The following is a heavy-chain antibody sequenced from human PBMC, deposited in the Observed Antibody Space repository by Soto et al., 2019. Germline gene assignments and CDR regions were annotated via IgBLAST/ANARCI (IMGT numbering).Heavy chain of an antibody. CDR2: ISSSSSYI. D-gene: IGHD3-9*01. CDR1: GFTFSSYS. CDR3: ARDKIGDDIWYYYYGMDV. V-gene: IGHV3-21*01. J-gene: IGHJ6*02. Sequence: KPGGSLRLSCAASGFTFSSYSMNWVRQAPGKGLEWVSSISSSSSYIYYADSVKGRFTISRDNAKNSLYLQMNSLRAEDTAVYYCARDKIGDDIWYYYYGMDVWGQGTTVTVSS.